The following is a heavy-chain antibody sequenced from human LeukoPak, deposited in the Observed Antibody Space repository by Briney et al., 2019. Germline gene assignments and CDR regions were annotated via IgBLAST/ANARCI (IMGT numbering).Heavy chain of an antibody. CDR1: GLTVSSNF. V-gene: IGHV3-66*01. CDR3: ASSETASRGAMDG. Sequence: GGSLRLSCAASGLTVSSNFMNWVRQAPGEGLEWVSAIYSGGSTFYADSLRGRFNISRDNSKKTVFLQMNSLKGEDTAVYYCASSETASRGAMDGWGQRTTVTVAS. CDR2: IYSGGST. J-gene: IGHJ6*02. D-gene: IGHD1-14*01.